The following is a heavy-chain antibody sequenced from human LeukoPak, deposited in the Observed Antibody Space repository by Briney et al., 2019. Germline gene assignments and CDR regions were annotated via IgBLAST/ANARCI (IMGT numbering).Heavy chain of an antibody. CDR2: INPNSGGT. D-gene: IGHD3-16*01. V-gene: IGHV1-2*02. Sequence: ASVKVSCKASGYTFTDYYMHWVRQAPGQGLEWMGWINPNSGGTNYAQNFQGRVTMTRDTSITTAYMEMSRLGSDDTAVYYCASSIWGTTGFWFDPWGQGTLVTVSS. J-gene: IGHJ5*02. CDR1: GYTFTDYY. CDR3: ASSIWGTTGFWFDP.